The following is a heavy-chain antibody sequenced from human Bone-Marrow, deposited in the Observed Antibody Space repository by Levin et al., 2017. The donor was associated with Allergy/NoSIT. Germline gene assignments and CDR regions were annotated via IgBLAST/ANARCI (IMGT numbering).Heavy chain of an antibody. Sequence: GGSLRLSCKASGYSFTNYEINWVRQVPGQGPEWLGWINPKLGTTGYAQNLQVRVSMTSNISINTAYLELSSLRFDDTALYYCVRAGGSGPIGHYYGLDVWGQGTTVAVSS. CDR1: GYSFTNYE. CDR2: INPKLGTT. CDR3: VRAGGSGPIGHYYGLDV. V-gene: IGHV1-8*01. D-gene: IGHD3-10*01. J-gene: IGHJ6*02.